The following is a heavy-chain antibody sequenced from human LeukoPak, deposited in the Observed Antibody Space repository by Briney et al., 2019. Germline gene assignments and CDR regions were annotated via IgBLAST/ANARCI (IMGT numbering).Heavy chain of an antibody. D-gene: IGHD3-16*01. V-gene: IGHV1-69*13. CDR2: IIPIFGTA. Sequence: ASVKVSCTASGGTFSSYAISWVRQAPGQGLEWMGGIIPIFGTANYAQKFQDRVTITADESTSTAYMELSSLRSEDTAVYYCVSLQGDTGDDYWGQGTLVTVSS. CDR3: VSLQGDTGDDY. CDR1: GGTFSSYA. J-gene: IGHJ4*02.